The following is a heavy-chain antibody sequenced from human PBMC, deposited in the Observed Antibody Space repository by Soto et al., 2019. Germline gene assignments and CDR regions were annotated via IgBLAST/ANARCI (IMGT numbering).Heavy chain of an antibody. Sequence: GGSLRLSCAASGFTFSSYWMHWVRQVPGKGLVWVSRINTDGSSTTYADSVKGRFTISRDNAKNTLYLEMNSLRAEDTAVYYCVKAAARGDYWGQGTLVTVSS. CDR1: GFTFSSYW. J-gene: IGHJ4*02. CDR3: VKAAARGDY. V-gene: IGHV3-74*03. CDR2: INTDGSST. D-gene: IGHD3-10*01.